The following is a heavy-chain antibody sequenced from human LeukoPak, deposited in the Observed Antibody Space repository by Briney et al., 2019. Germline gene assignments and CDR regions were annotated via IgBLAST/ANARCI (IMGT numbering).Heavy chain of an antibody. CDR3: ARRGHYYDTSGYYYFDY. V-gene: IGHV4-39*01. Sequence: PSETLSLTCTVSGGSISIYYWGWLRQPPGKGLEWIGSIYYRGSTNDNPSLKSRVTISVDTSKNQFSLKLTSVTGADTAVYYCARRGHYYDTSGYYYFDYWGQGTLVTVSS. J-gene: IGHJ4*02. D-gene: IGHD3-22*01. CDR2: IYYRGST. CDR1: GGSISIYY.